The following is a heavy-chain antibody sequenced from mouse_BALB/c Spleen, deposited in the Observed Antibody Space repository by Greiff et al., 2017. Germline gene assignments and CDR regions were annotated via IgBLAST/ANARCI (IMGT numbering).Heavy chain of an antibody. J-gene: IGHJ4*01. Sequence: QVQLQQPGAELVKPGASVKLSCKASGYTFTSYWMHWVKQRPGQGLEWIGEINPSNGRTNYNEKFKSKATLTVDKSSSTAYMQLSSLTSEDSAVYYCAQGRGAMDYWGQGTSVTVSS. V-gene: IGHV1S81*02. CDR3: AQGRGAMDY. D-gene: IGHD3-3*01. CDR1: GYTFTSYW. CDR2: INPSNGRT.